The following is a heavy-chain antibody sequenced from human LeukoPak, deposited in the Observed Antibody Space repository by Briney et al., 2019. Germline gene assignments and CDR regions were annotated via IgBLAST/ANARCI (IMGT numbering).Heavy chain of an antibody. D-gene: IGHD3-9*01. CDR2: MNPNSGNT. Sequence: GASVKVSCKASGYTFTNYDINWVRQATGQGLEWMGWMNPNSGNTGYAQKFRGRLTMTRDMSTSTVYMELSSLRSEDTAVYYCARGSRPVYNLLTGKRYFDYWGQGTLLTVSS. CDR1: GYTFTNYD. CDR3: ARGSRPVYNLLTGKRYFDY. J-gene: IGHJ4*02. V-gene: IGHV1-8*01.